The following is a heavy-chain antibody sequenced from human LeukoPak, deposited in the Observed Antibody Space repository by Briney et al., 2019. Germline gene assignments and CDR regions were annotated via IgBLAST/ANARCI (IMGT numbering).Heavy chain of an antibody. D-gene: IGHD2-2*01. CDR1: GYTLTELS. Sequence: ASVKVSCKVSGYTLTELSMHWVRQAPGKGLEWMGGFDPEDGETIYAQKVQGRVTMTEDTSTDTAYMELSSLRSEDTAVYYCATDASVVVPAAIQGSREFDPWGQGTLVTVSS. CDR3: ATDASVVVPAAIQGSREFDP. CDR2: FDPEDGET. J-gene: IGHJ5*02. V-gene: IGHV1-24*01.